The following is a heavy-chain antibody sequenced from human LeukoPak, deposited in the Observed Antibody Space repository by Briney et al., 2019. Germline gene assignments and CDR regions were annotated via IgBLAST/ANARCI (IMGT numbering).Heavy chain of an antibody. J-gene: IGHJ4*02. CDR1: GYTFTSYG. CDR3: ARAPIIVVVPAAIDY. V-gene: IGHV1-18*01. CDR2: ICAYNGNT. D-gene: IGHD2-2*01. Sequence: ASVKVSCKASGYTFTSYGISWVRQAPGQGLEWMGWICAYNGNTNYAQKLQGRVTMTTDTSTSTAYMELRSLRSDDTAVYYCARAPIIVVVPAAIDYWGQGTLVTVSS.